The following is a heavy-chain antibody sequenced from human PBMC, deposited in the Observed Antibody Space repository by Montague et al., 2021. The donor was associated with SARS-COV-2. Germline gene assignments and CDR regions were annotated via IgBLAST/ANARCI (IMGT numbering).Heavy chain of an antibody. CDR2: ISSNGGST. CDR3: ARGAHVLLWFGESYYYGMDV. CDR1: GFTFSSYA. D-gene: IGHD3-10*01. Sequence: SLRLSCAASGFTFSSYAMHWVRQAPGKGLEYVSAISSNGGSTYYANSVKGRFTISRDNSKNTLYLQMGNLRAKDMAVYYCARGAHVLLWFGESYYYGMDVWGQGTTVTVSS. J-gene: IGHJ6*02. V-gene: IGHV3-64*01.